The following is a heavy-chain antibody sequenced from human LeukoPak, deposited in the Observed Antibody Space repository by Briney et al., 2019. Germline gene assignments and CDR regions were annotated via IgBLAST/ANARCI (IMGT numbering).Heavy chain of an antibody. CDR2: IYTSGST. D-gene: IGHD3-22*01. CDR3: ARAGFYDSSGCYYPGFHAEYFQH. J-gene: IGHJ1*01. CDR1: GGSISSSSYY. Sequence: SETLSLTCTVSGGSISSSSYYWGWIRQPAGKGLEWIGRIYTSGSTNYNPSLKSRVTMSVDTSKNQFSLKLSSVTAADTAVYYCARAGFYDSSGCYYPGFHAEYFQHWGQGTLVTVSS. V-gene: IGHV4-61*02.